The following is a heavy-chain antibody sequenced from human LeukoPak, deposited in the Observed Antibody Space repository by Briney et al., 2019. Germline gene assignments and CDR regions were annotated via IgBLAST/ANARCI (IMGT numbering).Heavy chain of an antibody. CDR2: IIPIFGTA. Sequence: ASVKVSCKASGGTFSSYAISWVRQAPGQGLEWMGGIIPIFGTANYAQKFQGRVTITADESTSTAYMELSSLRSEDTAVYYCARPRDYCSGGSCYFDYWGQGTLVTVSS. D-gene: IGHD2-15*01. CDR3: ARPRDYCSGGSCYFDY. CDR1: GGTFSSYA. J-gene: IGHJ4*02. V-gene: IGHV1-69*01.